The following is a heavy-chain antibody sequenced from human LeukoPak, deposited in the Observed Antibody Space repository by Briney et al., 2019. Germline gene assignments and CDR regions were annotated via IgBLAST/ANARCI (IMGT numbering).Heavy chain of an antibody. J-gene: IGHJ4*02. Sequence: VSVMVSCKASGYTFTGYYMHWVRQAPGQGLEWMGWINPNSGGTSYAQKFQGRVTMTRDTSVTTAYMELSRLRSDDTAVYYCARYSGYDEPFEYWGQGTLVTVSS. CDR3: ARYSGYDEPFEY. V-gene: IGHV1-2*02. CDR2: INPNSGGT. CDR1: GYTFTGYY. D-gene: IGHD5-12*01.